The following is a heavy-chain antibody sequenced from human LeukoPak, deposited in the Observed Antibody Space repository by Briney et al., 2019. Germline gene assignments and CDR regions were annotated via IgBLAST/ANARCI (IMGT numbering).Heavy chain of an antibody. CDR2: IYTSGST. CDR3: ARQPSRWELPGGDY. D-gene: IGHD1-26*01. V-gene: IGHV4-61*02. J-gene: IGHJ4*02. Sequence: SQTLSLTCTVSGGSISSGSYYWSWIRQPAGKGLEWIGRIYTSGSTNYNPSLKSRVTISVDTSKNQFSLKLSSVTAADTAVYYCARQPSRWELPGGDYWGQGTLVTVSS. CDR1: GGSISSGSYY.